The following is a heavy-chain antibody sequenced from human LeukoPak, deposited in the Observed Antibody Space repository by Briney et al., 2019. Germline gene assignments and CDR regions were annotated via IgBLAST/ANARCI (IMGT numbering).Heavy chain of an antibody. CDR1: GFTFSSYG. CDR2: ISGSGGST. Sequence: GGSLRLSCAASGFTFSSYGMSWVRQAPGKGLEWVSAISGSGGSTYYADSVKGRFTISRDNSKNTLYLQMNSLRADDTAVYYCAKIGSGWYLYYFDYWGQGTLVTVSS. CDR3: AKIGSGWYLYYFDY. D-gene: IGHD6-19*01. V-gene: IGHV3-23*01. J-gene: IGHJ4*02.